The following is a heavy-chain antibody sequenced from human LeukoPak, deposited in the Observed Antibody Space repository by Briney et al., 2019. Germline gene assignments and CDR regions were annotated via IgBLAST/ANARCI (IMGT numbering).Heavy chain of an antibody. CDR1: GGSISSYY. Sequence: PSETLSLTCTVSGGSISSYYWSWIRQPAGKGLEWIGRIYTSGSTNYNPSLKSRVTISAETSKNQFSLKLSSVTAADTAVYYCARHSSSTSCYFLPWGQGTLVTVSS. J-gene: IGHJ5*02. V-gene: IGHV4-4*07. D-gene: IGHD2-2*01. CDR2: IYTSGST. CDR3: ARHSSSTSCYFLP.